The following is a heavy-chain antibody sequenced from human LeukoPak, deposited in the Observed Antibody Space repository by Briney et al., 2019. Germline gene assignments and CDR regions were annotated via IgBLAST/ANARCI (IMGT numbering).Heavy chain of an antibody. CDR2: INPSGGST. D-gene: IGHD3-9*01. J-gene: IGHJ4*02. V-gene: IGHV1-46*01. Sequence: GASVKVSCKASGYTFTSYYMHWVRQAPGQGLEWMGIINPSGGSTSYAQKFQGRVTMTRDMSTSTVYMELSSLRSEDTAVFFCERKSAYDILTGYYDYWGQGTLVTVSS. CDR3: ERKSAYDILTGYYDY. CDR1: GYTFTSYY.